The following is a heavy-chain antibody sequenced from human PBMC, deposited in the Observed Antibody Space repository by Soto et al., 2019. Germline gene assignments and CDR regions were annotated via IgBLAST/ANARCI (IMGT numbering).Heavy chain of an antibody. D-gene: IGHD3-16*02. Sequence: SETLSLTCTVSGGSISSYYWSWIRQPPGKGLEWIGYIYYSGSTNYNPSLKSRVTISVDTSKNQFSLKLSSVTAADTAVYYCARHVITFGGVIVDALNWFDPWGQGTLVTVSS. CDR1: GGSISSYY. CDR2: IYYSGST. CDR3: ARHVITFGGVIVDALNWFDP. J-gene: IGHJ5*02. V-gene: IGHV4-59*08.